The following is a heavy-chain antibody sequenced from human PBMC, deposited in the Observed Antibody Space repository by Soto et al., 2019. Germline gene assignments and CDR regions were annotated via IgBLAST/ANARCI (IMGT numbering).Heavy chain of an antibody. D-gene: IGHD3-10*01. V-gene: IGHV1-3*01. CDR3: ARKDYYGAGIYYFDY. CDR2: INVANGDT. CDR1: GYTSTAYP. Sequence: ASVKVSCKAPGYTSTAYPMHWVRQAPGQRLEWMGWINVANGDTGYSQKFQGRVTVTRDTSASTVYMELSSLTSEDTAVYYCARKDYYGAGIYYFDYWGQGTLVTVAS. J-gene: IGHJ4*02.